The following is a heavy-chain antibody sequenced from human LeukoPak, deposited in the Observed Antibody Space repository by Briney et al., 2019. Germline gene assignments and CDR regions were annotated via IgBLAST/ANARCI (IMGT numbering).Heavy chain of an antibody. V-gene: IGHV3-30-3*01. CDR2: ISYDGSNK. D-gene: IGHD3-22*01. CDR3: AKALGRTYYYDSSGYYAPDY. J-gene: IGHJ4*02. CDR1: GFTFSSYA. Sequence: GGSLRLSCAASGFTFSSYAMHWVRQAPGKGLEWVAVISYDGSNKYYADSVKGRFTISRDNSKNTLYLQMNSLRAEDTAVYYCAKALGRTYYYDSSGYYAPDYWGQGTLVTVSS.